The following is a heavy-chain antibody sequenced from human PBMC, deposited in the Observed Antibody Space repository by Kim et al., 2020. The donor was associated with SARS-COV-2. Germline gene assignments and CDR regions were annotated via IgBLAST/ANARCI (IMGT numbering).Heavy chain of an antibody. CDR3: SRGWRRMFRGAVGRDTDFHSSYGLDV. V-gene: IGHV4-34*01. CDR2: IDDSGRT. J-gene: IGHJ6*02. CDR1: GGSFRDYY. Sequence: SETLSLTCALDGGSFRDYYWIWIRQSPGMGLEWLGEIDDSGRTNYKSSLKRRLNVSVDRSKNHLSLTLTSVTAADTGVYFCSRGWRRMFRGAVGRDTDFHSSYGLDVWGQGTPVIISS. D-gene: IGHD3-10*01.